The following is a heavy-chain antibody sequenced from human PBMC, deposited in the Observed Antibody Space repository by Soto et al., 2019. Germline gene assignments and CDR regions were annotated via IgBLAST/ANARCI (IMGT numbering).Heavy chain of an antibody. Sequence: QVQLQESGPGLVKPSQTLSLTCTVSGGSISSGGYYWSWIRQYPGKGLEWIGYISYSGSTYYNPSLKSRITISVYTSKNQFFLKLRSVTAADTAVYYCARDNYYTGSGYYRSSAQYFQHWGQGTLVIVSS. CDR2: ISYSGST. V-gene: IGHV4-31*03. CDR3: ARDNYYTGSGYYRSSAQYFQH. J-gene: IGHJ1*01. CDR1: GGSISSGGYY. D-gene: IGHD3-22*01.